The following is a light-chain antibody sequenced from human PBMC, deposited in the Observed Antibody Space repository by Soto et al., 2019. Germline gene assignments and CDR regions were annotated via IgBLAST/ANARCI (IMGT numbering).Light chain of an antibody. CDR3: SSYTSSRYV. CDR1: SSDVGGYNY. V-gene: IGLV2-14*01. J-gene: IGLJ1*01. Sequence: QSVLTQPASVSGSPGQSITISCTGTSSDVGGYNYVSWYQQHPGKAPKLMIYEVSNRPSGVSNRFSGSKSGNTASLTISGLQAEDEADYYRSSYTSSRYVFGTGTKGTVL. CDR2: EVS.